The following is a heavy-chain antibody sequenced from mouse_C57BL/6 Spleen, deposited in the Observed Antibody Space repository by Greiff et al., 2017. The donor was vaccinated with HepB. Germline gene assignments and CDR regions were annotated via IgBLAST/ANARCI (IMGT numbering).Heavy chain of an antibody. CDR3: ARIYYSSSYFDY. CDR1: GYAFSSSW. J-gene: IGHJ2*01. D-gene: IGHD1-1*01. V-gene: IGHV1-82*01. CDR2: IYPGDGDT. Sequence: VQLQQSGPELVKPGASVKISCKASGYAFSSSWMNWVKQRPGKGLEWIGRIYPGDGDTNYNGKFKGKATLTADKSSSTAYMQLSSLTSEDSAVYFCARIYYSSSYFDYWGQGTTLTVSS.